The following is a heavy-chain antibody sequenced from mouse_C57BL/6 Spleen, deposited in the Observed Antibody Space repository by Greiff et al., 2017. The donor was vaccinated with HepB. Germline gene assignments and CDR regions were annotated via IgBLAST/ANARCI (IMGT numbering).Heavy chain of an antibody. Sequence: VQLQQSGPELVKPGASVKMSCKASGYTFTDYNMHWVKQSHGKSLEWIGYINPNNGGTSYNQKFKGKATLTVNKSSSTAYMELRSLTSEDSAVYYCARDYYGSPRYFDVWGTGTTVTVSS. J-gene: IGHJ1*03. V-gene: IGHV1-22*01. CDR1: GYTFTDYN. D-gene: IGHD1-1*01. CDR2: INPNNGGT. CDR3: ARDYYGSPRYFDV.